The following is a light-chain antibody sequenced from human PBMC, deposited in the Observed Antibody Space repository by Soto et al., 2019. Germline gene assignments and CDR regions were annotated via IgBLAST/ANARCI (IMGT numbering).Light chain of an antibody. J-gene: IGLJ1*01. CDR3: SSYTSSSTL. CDR2: EVS. V-gene: IGLV2-14*01. Sequence: SALTQPASVSGYPGQSITISCTGTSSDVGSYNYVSWYQQQPGKAPKLMIYEVSDRPSGISSRFSGSKSGNTASLTISGLQTEDEADYYCSSYTSSSTLFGTGTKVTVL. CDR1: SSDVGSYNY.